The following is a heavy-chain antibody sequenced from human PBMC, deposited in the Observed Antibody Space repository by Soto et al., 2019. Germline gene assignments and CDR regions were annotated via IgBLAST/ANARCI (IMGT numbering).Heavy chain of an antibody. CDR3: AGPYYYDSRGNYYYGMDV. CDR2: IYPGDSDT. V-gene: IGHV5-51*01. D-gene: IGHD3-22*01. Sequence: PGESLKISCKGSGYSFTSYWIGWVRQMPWKCLEWMWIIYPGDSDTRYSPSFQGQVTISADKSISTAYLQWSSLKASDTAMYYCAGPYYYDSRGNYYYGMDVWGQGTTVTVSS. J-gene: IGHJ6*02. CDR1: GYSFTSYW.